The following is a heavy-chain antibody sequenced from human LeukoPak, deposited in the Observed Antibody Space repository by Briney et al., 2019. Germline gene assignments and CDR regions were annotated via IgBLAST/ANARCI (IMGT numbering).Heavy chain of an antibody. CDR2: ISGDGGST. CDR3: AKDIAEDDHGDYVYYGMDV. J-gene: IGHJ6*02. D-gene: IGHD4-17*01. CDR1: GFTFDDYA. V-gene: IGHV3-43*02. Sequence: GGSLRLSCAASGFTFDDYAMHWVRQAPGKGLEWVSLISGDGGSTYYADSVKGRFTISRDNSKNSLYLQMNSLRTEDTALYYCAKDIAEDDHGDYVYYGMDVWGQGTTVTVSS.